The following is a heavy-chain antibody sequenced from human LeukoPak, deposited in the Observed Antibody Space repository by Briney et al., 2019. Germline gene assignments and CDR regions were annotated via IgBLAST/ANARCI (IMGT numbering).Heavy chain of an antibody. D-gene: IGHD2-8*01. V-gene: IGHV3-30*02. CDR3: ARVNGQPQQDDYYYYMDV. CDR2: IRYDGRNK. CDR1: GFIFSNYG. Sequence: GGSLRLSCTASGFIFSNYGMYWIRQAPGKGLEWVSFIRYDGRNKYYADSVKGRFTISRNNSKNTVYLQMNSLRAEDTAVYYCARVNGQPQQDDYYYYMDVWGKGTTVTISS. J-gene: IGHJ6*03.